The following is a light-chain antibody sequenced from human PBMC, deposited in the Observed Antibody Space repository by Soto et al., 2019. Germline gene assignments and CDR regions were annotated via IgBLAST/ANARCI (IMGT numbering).Light chain of an antibody. CDR3: HQYYTYST. V-gene: IGKV1-5*01. Sequence: DIQLTQSPSTLSAAVGDSVTITCRASQNIRNLLAWYQQKPGKAPKPLIFDASTLKTGVPSRFGGSGSGAEFNFTITGLQPADFANYFCHQYYTYSTFGQGTRLEIK. CDR2: DAS. J-gene: IGKJ5*01. CDR1: QNIRNL.